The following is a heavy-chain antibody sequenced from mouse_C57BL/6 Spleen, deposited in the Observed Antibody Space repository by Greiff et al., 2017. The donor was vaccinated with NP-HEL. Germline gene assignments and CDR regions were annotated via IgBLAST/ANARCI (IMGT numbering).Heavy chain of an antibody. CDR1: GYSITSGYY. V-gene: IGHV3-6*01. D-gene: IGHD2-4*01. Sequence: DVQLQESGPGLVKPSQSLSLTCSVTGYSITSGYYWNWIRQFPGNKLEWMGYISYDGSNNYNPSLKNRISITRDTSKNQFFLKLNSVTTEDTATYYCARDEDDYDEAWFAYWGQGTLVTVSA. CDR3: ARDEDDYDEAWFAY. CDR2: ISYDGSN. J-gene: IGHJ3*01.